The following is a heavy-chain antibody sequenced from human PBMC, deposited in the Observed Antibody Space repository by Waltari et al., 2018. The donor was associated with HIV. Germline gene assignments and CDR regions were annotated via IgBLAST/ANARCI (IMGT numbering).Heavy chain of an antibody. Sequence: QVTLRESGPALVKPTQTLTLTCTFSGFSLSTSGMCVSWIRQPPGKALEWLARIDWDDDKYYSTSLKTRLTISKDTSKNQVVLTMTNMDPVDTATYYCARTIIQTLSDYSSSWYEGIYYFDYWGQGTLVTVSS. D-gene: IGHD6-13*01. CDR1: GFSLSTSGMC. CDR3: ARTIIQTLSDYSSSWYEGIYYFDY. V-gene: IGHV2-70*15. CDR2: IDWDDDK. J-gene: IGHJ4*02.